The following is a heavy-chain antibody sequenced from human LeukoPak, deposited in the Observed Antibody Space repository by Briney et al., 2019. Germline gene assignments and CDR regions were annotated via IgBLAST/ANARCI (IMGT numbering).Heavy chain of an antibody. CDR2: INHSGST. J-gene: IGHJ4*02. Sequence: SETLSLTCAVYGGSFSGYYWSWFRQPPGKGLEWIGEINHSGSTNYNPSLKSRVTISVDTSKNQFSLKLSSVTAADTAEYYCARGLGSIAARRAPLDYWGQGTLVTVSS. CDR1: GGSFSGYY. CDR3: ARGLGSIAARRAPLDY. V-gene: IGHV4-34*01. D-gene: IGHD6-6*01.